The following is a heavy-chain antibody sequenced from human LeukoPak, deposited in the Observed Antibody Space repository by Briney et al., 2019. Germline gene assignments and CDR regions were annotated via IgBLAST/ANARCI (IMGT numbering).Heavy chain of an antibody. Sequence: SETLSLTCTVPGGSISSSSYYWGWIRQPPGKGLEWIGSIYYSGSTYYNPSLKSRVTISVDTSKNQFSLKLSSVTAADTAVYYCARLGPDPGYSSGWGQGTLVTVSS. CDR2: IYYSGST. CDR1: GGSISSSSYY. D-gene: IGHD6-25*01. V-gene: IGHV4-39*01. CDR3: ARLGPDPGYSSG. J-gene: IGHJ4*02.